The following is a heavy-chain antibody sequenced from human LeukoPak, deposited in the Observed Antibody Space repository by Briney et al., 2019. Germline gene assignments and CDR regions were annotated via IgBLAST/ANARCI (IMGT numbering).Heavy chain of an antibody. CDR3: AKAYSSDLLWYFDL. J-gene: IGHJ2*01. D-gene: IGHD6-19*01. CDR1: GFTFSSYW. Sequence: GGSLRLSCAASGFTFSSYWMSWVRQAPGKGLEWVANIKQDGSEKYYVDSVKGRFTISRDNAKNSLYLQMNSLRAEDTALYYCAKAYSSDLLWYFDLWGRGTLVTVSS. CDR2: IKQDGSEK. V-gene: IGHV3-7*03.